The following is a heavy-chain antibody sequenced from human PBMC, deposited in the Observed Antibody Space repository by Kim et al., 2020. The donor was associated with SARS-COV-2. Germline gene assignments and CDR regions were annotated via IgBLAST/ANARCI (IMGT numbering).Heavy chain of an antibody. CDR3: AKPGTSDY. CDR1: GFTFSSYA. CDR2: VSGSGGTT. V-gene: IGHV3-23*01. Sequence: GGSLRVSCAASGFTFSSYAISWVRQAPGKGLEWVSAVSGSGGTTYYADSVKGRFTISRDNSKNTLYLHMNSLRAEDTAVYYCAKPGTSDYWGQGTLVTVSS. J-gene: IGHJ4*02.